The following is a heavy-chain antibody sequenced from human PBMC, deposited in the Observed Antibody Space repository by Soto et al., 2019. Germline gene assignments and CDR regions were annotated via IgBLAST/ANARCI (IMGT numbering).Heavy chain of an antibody. V-gene: IGHV3-23*01. Sequence: PSETLSLTCTVSGYSISSGYHWACIRQPPGKGLEWVSAISENGGSTYYADSVKGRFTISRDNSKSALSLQMNSLRAEDTAVYYCARLTYYYGSGRKNYYFDYWGQGTLVTVSS. CDR2: ISENGGST. D-gene: IGHD3-10*01. CDR1: GYSISSGYH. CDR3: ARLTYYYGSGRKNYYFDY. J-gene: IGHJ4*02.